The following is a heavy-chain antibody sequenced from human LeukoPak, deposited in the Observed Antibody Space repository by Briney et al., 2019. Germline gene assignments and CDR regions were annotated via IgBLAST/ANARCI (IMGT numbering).Heavy chain of an antibody. CDR2: IIPIFGTA. D-gene: IGHD4/OR15-4a*01. CDR3: ARDYGETGAFDI. V-gene: IGHV1-69*13. Sequence: SVKVSCKASGGTFSSYAISWVRQAPGQGLEWMGGIIPIFGTANYAQKFQGRVTITADESTSTAYMELSSLRSEDTAVYYCARDYGETGAFDIWGQGAMVTVSS. J-gene: IGHJ3*02. CDR1: GGTFSSYA.